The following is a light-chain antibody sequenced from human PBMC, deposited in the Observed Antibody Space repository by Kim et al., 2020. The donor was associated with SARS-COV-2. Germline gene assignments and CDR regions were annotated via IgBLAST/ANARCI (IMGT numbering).Light chain of an antibody. CDR3: QAWDNSVAV. V-gene: IGLV3-1*01. Sequence: SYELTQPPSMSVSPGQTASITCSGDRLGAKYTCWYHQKPGQPPVLVIYQDTKRPSGIPERFSGSTSGNTATLTISGTQGVDEGDYFCQAWDNSVAVFGGG. CDR2: QDT. J-gene: IGLJ2*01. CDR1: RLGAKY.